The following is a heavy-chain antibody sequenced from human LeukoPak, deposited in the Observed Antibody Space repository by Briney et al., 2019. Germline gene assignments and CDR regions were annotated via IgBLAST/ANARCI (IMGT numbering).Heavy chain of an antibody. CDR2: INSDGSST. J-gene: IGHJ4*02. CDR3: AKAKAARPIHY. CDR1: GFTFSNYW. V-gene: IGHV3-74*01. D-gene: IGHD6-6*01. Sequence: PGGSLRLSCAASGFTFSNYWMHWVRQAPGKGLVWVSHINSDGSSTSYADSVKGRFTISRDNSKNTLYLQMNSLRAEDTAVYYCAKAKAARPIHYWGQGTLVTVSS.